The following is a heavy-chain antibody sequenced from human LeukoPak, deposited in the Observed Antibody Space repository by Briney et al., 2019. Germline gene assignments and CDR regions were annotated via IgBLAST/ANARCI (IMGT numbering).Heavy chain of an antibody. CDR3: AKDQGLTMIVVVTEAFDY. V-gene: IGHV3-30*18. D-gene: IGHD3-22*01. J-gene: IGHJ4*02. Sequence: GGSLRLTCAASGFTFSSYGMHWVRQAPGKGLEWVAVISYDGSNKYYADSVKGRFTISRDNSKNTLYLQMNSLRAEDTAVYYCAKDQGLTMIVVVTEAFDYWGQGTLVTVSS. CDR2: ISYDGSNK. CDR1: GFTFSSYG.